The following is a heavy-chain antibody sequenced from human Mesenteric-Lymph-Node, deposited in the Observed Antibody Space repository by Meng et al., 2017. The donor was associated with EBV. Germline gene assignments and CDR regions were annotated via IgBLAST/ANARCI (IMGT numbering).Heavy chain of an antibody. CDR3: ARGVQVAWRFDP. CDR1: GGSFSNYY. J-gene: IGHJ5*02. Sequence: VQLRPWVAGLVKPSETLSLTCEVSGGSFSNYYWSWIRQTPGKGLEWIGEINHSGSANYNPSLKSRVTISIDTSKNQFSLRLNSVTAADTAVYYCARGVQVAWRFDPWGQGTLVTVSS. D-gene: IGHD2-15*01. V-gene: IGHV4-34*01. CDR2: INHSGSA.